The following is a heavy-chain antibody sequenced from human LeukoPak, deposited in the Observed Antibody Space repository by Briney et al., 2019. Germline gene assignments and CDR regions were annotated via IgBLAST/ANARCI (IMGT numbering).Heavy chain of an antibody. CDR3: ARWRVVGATWFDP. D-gene: IGHD1-26*01. Sequence: SETLSLTCTVSGGSISSHYWSWIRQPPGKGLEWIGYIYYSGSTNYNPSLKSRVTISVDTFKNQFSLKLSSVTAADTAVYYCARWRVVGATWFDPWGQGTLVTVSS. CDR2: IYYSGST. J-gene: IGHJ5*02. V-gene: IGHV4-59*11. CDR1: GGSISSHY.